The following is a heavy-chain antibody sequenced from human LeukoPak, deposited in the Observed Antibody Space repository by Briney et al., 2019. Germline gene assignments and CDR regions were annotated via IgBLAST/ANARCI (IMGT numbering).Heavy chain of an antibody. CDR1: GGSISNDY. J-gene: IGHJ4*02. Sequence: SETLSLTCTVSGGSISNDYWSWIRQPPGKGLEWIGYMSNSANPNYSPSLKGRVTMSLDTSKNQFSLKLSSVTAADTAVYYCARVGGYDIDYWGQGTLVTVSS. V-gene: IGHV4-59*01. D-gene: IGHD3-9*01. CDR2: MSNSANP. CDR3: ARVGGYDIDY.